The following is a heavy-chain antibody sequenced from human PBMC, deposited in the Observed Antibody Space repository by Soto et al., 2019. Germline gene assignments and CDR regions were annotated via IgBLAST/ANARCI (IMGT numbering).Heavy chain of an antibody. D-gene: IGHD4-17*01. Sequence: QVQLVESGGRVVQPGRSLRLSCAASGFTFSSYAMHWVRQAPGKWLEWVAVISYDGSNKYYADSVKGRFTISRDNSKNTLYLQMNSLRAEDTAVYYWARDNVYGDQERAGSWFDPWGQGTVVTVAS. J-gene: IGHJ5*02. CDR3: ARDNVYGDQERAGSWFDP. CDR2: ISYDGSNK. CDR1: GFTFSSYA. V-gene: IGHV3-30-3*01.